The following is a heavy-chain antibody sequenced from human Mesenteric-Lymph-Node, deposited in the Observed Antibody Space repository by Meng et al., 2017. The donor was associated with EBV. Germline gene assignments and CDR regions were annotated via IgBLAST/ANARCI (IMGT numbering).Heavy chain of an antibody. D-gene: IGHD5-24*01. CDR3: ARPRRWLQSEFDF. CDR1: VGSVRSSSYY. V-gene: IGHV4-61*01. Sequence: VQLQESGSGPVKASETLSLTCTVSVGSVRSSSYYWSWIRQPPGKGLEWIGYIYYSGSTNYNPSLKNRVTVSVDTSKNQFSLKLNSVTTADTAMYYCARPRRWLQSEFDFWGPGTLVTVSS. J-gene: IGHJ4*02. CDR2: IYYSGST.